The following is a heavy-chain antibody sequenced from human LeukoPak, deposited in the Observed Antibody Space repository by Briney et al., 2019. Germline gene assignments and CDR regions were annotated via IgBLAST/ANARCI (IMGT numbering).Heavy chain of an antibody. Sequence: SGNLSLTCTVAGCSISSYYWGWIRPPPGKGLEWIRYINYGGGTNYNPSLNSRVTIPVDASKNQCSLKLSSVTAADTAVYYCAGDYGSGSYYNYWGQRTRVSVSS. D-gene: IGHD3-10*01. CDR2: INYGGGT. CDR3: AGDYGSGSYYNY. J-gene: IGHJ4*02. V-gene: IGHV4-59*01. CDR1: GCSISSYY.